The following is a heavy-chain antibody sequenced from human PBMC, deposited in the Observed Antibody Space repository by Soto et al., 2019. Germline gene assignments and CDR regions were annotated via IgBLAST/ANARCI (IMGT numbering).Heavy chain of an antibody. D-gene: IGHD3-3*01. CDR1: GFTFDDYG. CDR2: INWNGGST. J-gene: IGHJ4*02. CDR3: ASVLRFLEWLFWLKYPSVSPNKKEEKTTFDY. Sequence: EVQLVESGGGVVRPGGSLRLSCAASGFTFDDYGMSWVRQAPGKGLEWVSGINWNGGSTGYADSVKGRFTISRDNAKNSLYLQMNSLRAEDTSLYHCASVLRFLEWLFWLKYPSVSPNKKEEKTTFDYWGQGTLVTVSS. V-gene: IGHV3-20*01.